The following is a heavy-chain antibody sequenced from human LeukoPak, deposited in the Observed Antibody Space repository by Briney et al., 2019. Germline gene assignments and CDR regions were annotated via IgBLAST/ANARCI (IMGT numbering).Heavy chain of an antibody. V-gene: IGHV3-74*01. J-gene: IGHJ4*02. Sequence: GGSLRLSCAASGFTFSRYWMHWVRQAPGRGLVWVSRITTDGSRTDYAASVKGRFTISRDNARNTLYLQMNSLGAEDTAVYYCASDFTGYDDYWGQGTLVTVSS. CDR1: GFTFSRYW. CDR3: ASDFTGYDDY. CDR2: ITTDGSRT. D-gene: IGHD3-9*01.